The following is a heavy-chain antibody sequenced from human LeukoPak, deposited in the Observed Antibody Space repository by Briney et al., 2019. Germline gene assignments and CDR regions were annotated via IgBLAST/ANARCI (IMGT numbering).Heavy chain of an antibody. CDR1: GFTFSSYS. CDR3: ARADRGLNYYDSSGYPNFDY. V-gene: IGHV3-21*01. J-gene: IGHJ4*02. D-gene: IGHD3-22*01. Sequence: PGGSLRLSCATSGFTFSSYSMNWVRQAPGKGLEWVSSISSSSSYIYYADSVKGRFTISRDNAKNSLYLQMNSLRAEDTAVYYCARADRGLNYYDSSGYPNFDYWGQGTLVTVSS. CDR2: ISSSSSYI.